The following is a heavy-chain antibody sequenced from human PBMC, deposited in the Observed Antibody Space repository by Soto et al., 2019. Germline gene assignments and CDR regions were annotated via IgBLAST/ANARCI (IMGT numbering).Heavy chain of an antibody. CDR3: ARAKYRYYYYSGMDV. V-gene: IGHV4-34*01. Sequence: SETLSLTCAVYGGSFSGYYWRWILQPPGKGLEWIGEINHSGSTNYNPSLKSRVTISVDTSKNQFSLKLSSVTAADTAVYYCARAKYRYYYYSGMDVWGQGTTVAVSS. J-gene: IGHJ6*02. CDR2: INHSGST. CDR1: GGSFSGYY. D-gene: IGHD5-18*01.